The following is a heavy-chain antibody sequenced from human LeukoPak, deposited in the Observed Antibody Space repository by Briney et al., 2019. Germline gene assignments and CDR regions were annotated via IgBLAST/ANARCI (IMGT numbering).Heavy chain of an antibody. J-gene: IGHJ3*02. CDR3: ARERVDQILFSDI. V-gene: IGHV3-21*01. Sequence: PGGSLRLSCAASGFTFSSYSMNWVRQAPGKGLEWVSSINSSSSYIYYADSVKGRFTISRDNAKNSLYLQMNSLRAEDTAVYYCARERVDQILFSDIWGQGTMVTVSS. CDR2: INSSSSYI. CDR1: GFTFSSYS. D-gene: IGHD3-3*01.